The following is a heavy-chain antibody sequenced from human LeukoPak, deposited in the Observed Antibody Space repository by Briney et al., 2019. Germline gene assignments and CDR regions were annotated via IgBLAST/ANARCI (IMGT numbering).Heavy chain of an antibody. CDR3: ARARWLPYYFDY. Sequence: SETLSLTCTVSGGSISSYYWSWIRQPPGKGLEWIGYIYYSGSTNYNPSLKSRVTISVDTSKNQFSLKLSSVTAADTAVCYCARARWLPYYFDYWGQGTLVTVSS. CDR1: GGSISSYY. V-gene: IGHV4-59*01. D-gene: IGHD5-24*01. J-gene: IGHJ4*02. CDR2: IYYSGST.